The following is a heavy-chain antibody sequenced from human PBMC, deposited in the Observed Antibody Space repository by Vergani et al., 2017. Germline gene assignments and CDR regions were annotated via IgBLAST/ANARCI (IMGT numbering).Heavy chain of an antibody. J-gene: IGHJ6*02. D-gene: IGHD3-3*01. Sequence: EVQLVETGGGLIQPGGSLRLSCAASGFTVSSNYMSWVRQAPGKGLEWVSVIYSGGSTYYADSVKGRFTISRDNAKNSLYLQMNSLRAEDTAVYYCARDEADFWSGYPAGYYYGMDVWGQGTTVTVSS. CDR2: IYSGGST. CDR3: ARDEADFWSGYPAGYYYGMDV. V-gene: IGHV3-53*02. CDR1: GFTVSSNY.